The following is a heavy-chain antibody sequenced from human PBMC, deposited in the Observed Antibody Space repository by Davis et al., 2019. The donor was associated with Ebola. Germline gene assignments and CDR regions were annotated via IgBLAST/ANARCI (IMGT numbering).Heavy chain of an antibody. J-gene: IGHJ6*02. CDR2: MNPTSGNT. Sequence: ASVKVSCKASGYTFINYDINWVRQATGQGLEWMGWMNPTSGNTGSVEKLQGRVTMSRDTSISTAYMELSSLRSEDTAVYYCARSGVREYNNGMDVWGQGTTVTVSS. CDR1: GYTFINYD. V-gene: IGHV1-8*01. CDR3: ARSGVREYNNGMDV. D-gene: IGHD1-14*01.